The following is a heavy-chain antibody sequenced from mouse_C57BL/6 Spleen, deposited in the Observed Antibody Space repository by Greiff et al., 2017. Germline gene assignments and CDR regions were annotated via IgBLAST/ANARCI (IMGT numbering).Heavy chain of an antibody. CDR2: IDPSDSYT. V-gene: IGHV1-50*01. D-gene: IGHD1-1*01. Sequence: QVQLQQPGAELVKPGASVKLSCKASGYTFTSYWMQWVKQRPGQGLEWIGEIDPSDSYTNYNQKFKGKATLTVDTSSSTAYMQLSSLTSEDSAVYYSARGHGSRGYFDVWGTGTTVTVSS. CDR3: ARGHGSRGYFDV. J-gene: IGHJ1*03. CDR1: GYTFTSYW.